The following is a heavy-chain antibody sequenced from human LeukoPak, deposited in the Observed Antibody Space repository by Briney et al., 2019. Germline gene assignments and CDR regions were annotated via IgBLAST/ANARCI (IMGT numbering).Heavy chain of an antibody. V-gene: IGHV1-8*01. D-gene: IGHD2-15*01. J-gene: IGHJ5*02. CDR2: MNPNSGNT. CDR3: ARSLYCSGGSCYSEDSWFDP. CDR1: GSTFTSYD. Sequence: ASVKLSCKASGSTFTSYDTNWVRQAPGQGHEWMGWMNPNSGNTGYAQKFQGRVTLTRYTAKSTASMELSSLRSEDSAVYYCARSLYCSGGSCYSEDSWFDPWGQGTLVTVSS.